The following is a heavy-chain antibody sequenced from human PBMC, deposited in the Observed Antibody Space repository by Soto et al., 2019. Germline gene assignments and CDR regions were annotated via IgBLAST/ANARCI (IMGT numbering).Heavy chain of an antibody. Sequence: GGSLRLSCAGSGFTFSDYSLSWVRQPPGKGLEWVSSISSGSSHIYYADSMRGRFTTSRDNAQNTLHLQVSSLRAEDTALYYCAKNQERELPRVIDFWGQGTLVTVSS. J-gene: IGHJ4*02. V-gene: IGHV3-21*04. CDR1: GFTFSDYS. CDR3: AKNQERELPRVIDF. D-gene: IGHD1-7*01. CDR2: ISSGSSHI.